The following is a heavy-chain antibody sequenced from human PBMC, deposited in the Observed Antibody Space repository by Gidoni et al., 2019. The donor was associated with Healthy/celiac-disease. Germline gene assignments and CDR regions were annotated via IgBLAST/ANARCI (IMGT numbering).Heavy chain of an antibody. Sequence: QVQLQQWGAGLLKPSETLSLTCAVYGGSFRGYYWSWIRQPPGKGLEWIGEINHSGSTNYNPSLKSRVTISVDTSKNQFSLKLSSVTAADTAVYYCARSRPFWGSGWYRWYWGQGTLVTVSS. CDR1: GGSFRGYY. J-gene: IGHJ4*02. V-gene: IGHV4-34*01. D-gene: IGHD6-19*01. CDR3: ARSRPFWGSGWYRWY. CDR2: INHSGST.